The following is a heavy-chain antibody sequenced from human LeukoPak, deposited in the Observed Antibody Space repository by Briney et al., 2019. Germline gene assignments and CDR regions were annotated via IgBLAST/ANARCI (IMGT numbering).Heavy chain of an antibody. J-gene: IGHJ4*02. CDR2: IKQDGSQE. Sequence: GGSLRLSCASSRFTLSTYWMSWVRQAPGKGLEWVAHIKQDGSQEYYVDSVKGRFTISRDSAKNSLYLQMNSLRAEDTAVYYCARGVPYDSWSGPHYSDYWGQGTLVTVSS. CDR3: ARGVPYDSWSGPHYSDY. CDR1: RFTLSTYW. V-gene: IGHV3-7*01. D-gene: IGHD3-3*01.